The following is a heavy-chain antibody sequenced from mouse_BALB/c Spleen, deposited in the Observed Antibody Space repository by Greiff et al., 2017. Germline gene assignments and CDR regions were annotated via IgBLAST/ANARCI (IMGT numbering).Heavy chain of an antibody. J-gene: IGHJ4*01. CDR1: GFTFSSYA. CDR2: ISSGGSYT. D-gene: IGHD1-1*01. V-gene: IGHV5-9-3*01. Sequence: EVQGVESGGGLVKPGGSLKLSCAASGFTFSSYAMSWVRQTPEKRLEWVATISSGGSYTYYPDSVKGQFTISRDNAKNTLYLQMSSLRSEDTAMYYCARGGTTVVENYAMDYWGQGTSVTVSS. CDR3: ARGGTTVVENYAMDY.